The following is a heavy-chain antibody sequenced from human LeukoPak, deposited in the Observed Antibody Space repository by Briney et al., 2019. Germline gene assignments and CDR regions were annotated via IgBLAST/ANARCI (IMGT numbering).Heavy chain of an antibody. J-gene: IGHJ5*02. CDR3: ARVESRYCSGGSCYEQFNWFDP. V-gene: IGHV1-2*02. Sequence: ASVKVSCKTSGYTFTGYYIHWVRQAPGQGLEWMGWINPNSGGTNYAQNFQGRVTMTRDTSISTAYMELSRLRSDDTAVYYCARVESRYCSGGSCYEQFNWFDPWGQGTLVTVSS. CDR1: GYTFTGYY. CDR2: INPNSGGT. D-gene: IGHD2-15*01.